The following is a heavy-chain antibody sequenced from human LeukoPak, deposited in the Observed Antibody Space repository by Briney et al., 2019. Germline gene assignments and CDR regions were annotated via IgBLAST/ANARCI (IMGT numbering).Heavy chain of an antibody. V-gene: IGHV3-23*01. CDR1: GFTFSSYT. CDR2: INGRGIT. CDR3: AKERQTGDYFTSDY. Sequence: GGSLRLSCTASGFTFSSYTMSWVRQAPGEGLEWLSAINGRGITYYAGSVKGRFTISRDNSENTLYLQMNGLTVDDTAVYFCAKERQTGDYFTSDYWGQGTLVTVSS. D-gene: IGHD4-17*01. J-gene: IGHJ4*02.